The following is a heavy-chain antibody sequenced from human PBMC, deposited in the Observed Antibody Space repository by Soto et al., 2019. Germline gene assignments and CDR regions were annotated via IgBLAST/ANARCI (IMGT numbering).Heavy chain of an antibody. J-gene: IGHJ6*02. V-gene: IGHV6-1*01. D-gene: IGHD2-21*02. CDR1: GDSVSSNSAA. Sequence: SQTLSLTCAISGDSVSSNSAAWNWIRQSPSRGLEWLGRTYYRSKWYNDYAVSVKSQITINPDTSKNQFSLQLNSVTPEDTAVYYCARDRVTPPSLSYYYYGMDVWGQGTTVTVSS. CDR2: TYYRSKWYN. CDR3: ARDRVTPPSLSYYYYGMDV.